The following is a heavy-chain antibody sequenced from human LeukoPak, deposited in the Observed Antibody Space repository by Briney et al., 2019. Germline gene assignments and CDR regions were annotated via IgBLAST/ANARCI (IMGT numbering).Heavy chain of an antibody. D-gene: IGHD6-19*01. CDR3: ARAPAAVAGRPYYYYYYMDV. J-gene: IGHJ6*03. Sequence: ASVKVSCKASGYTFTGYYMHWARQAPGQGLEWMGRINPNSGGTNYAQKFQGRVTMTRDTSISTAYMELSRLRSDDTAVYYCARAPAAVAGRPYYYYYYMDVWGKGTTVTVSS. CDR2: INPNSGGT. CDR1: GYTFTGYY. V-gene: IGHV1-2*06.